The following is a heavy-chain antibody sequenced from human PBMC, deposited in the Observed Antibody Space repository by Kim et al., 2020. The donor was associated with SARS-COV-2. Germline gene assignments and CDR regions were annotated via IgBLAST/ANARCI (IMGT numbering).Heavy chain of an antibody. CDR3: TKEYCSRTSCSGDY. CDR2: IGGSGER. CDR1: GFTFTSYP. J-gene: IGHJ4*02. Sequence: GGSLRLSCAASGFTFTSYPMSWVRQAPGKGLEWVSVIGGSGERSFSASLVDRLITFSSDSNNNTYLLLINRRAGDDTAEYCCTKEYCSRTSCSGDYWGQG. D-gene: IGHD2-2*01. V-gene: IGHV3-23*01.